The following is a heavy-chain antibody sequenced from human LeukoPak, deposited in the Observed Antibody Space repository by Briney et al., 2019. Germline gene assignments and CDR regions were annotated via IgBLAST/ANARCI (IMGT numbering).Heavy chain of an antibody. CDR3: ARVGGYSYGHED. J-gene: IGHJ4*02. Sequence: SVKVSCKASGGTFSSYAISWVRQAPGQGLEWMGGIIPIFGTANYAQKFQGRVTITADESTSTAYMELSSLRSEDTAVYYCARVGGYSYGHEDWGQGTLVTVSS. V-gene: IGHV1-69*13. D-gene: IGHD5-18*01. CDR1: GGTFSSYA. CDR2: IIPIFGTA.